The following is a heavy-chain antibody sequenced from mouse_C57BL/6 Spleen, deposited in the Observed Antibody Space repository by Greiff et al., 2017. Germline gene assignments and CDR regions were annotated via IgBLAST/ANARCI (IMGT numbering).Heavy chain of an antibody. CDR2: IHPNSGST. J-gene: IGHJ2*01. CDR1: GYTFTSYW. D-gene: IGHD2-4*01. CDR3: ACPDYDYGEFPYYFDY. Sequence: QVQLQQPGAELVKPGASVKLSCKASGYTFTSYWMHWVKQRPGQGLEWIGMIHPNSGSTNYNEKFKSKATLTVDKSSSTAYMQLSSLTSEDSAVYYCACPDYDYGEFPYYFDYWGQGTTLTVSS. V-gene: IGHV1-64*01.